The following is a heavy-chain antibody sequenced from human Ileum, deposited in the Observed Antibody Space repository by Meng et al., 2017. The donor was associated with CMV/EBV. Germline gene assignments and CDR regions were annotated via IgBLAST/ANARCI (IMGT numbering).Heavy chain of an antibody. V-gene: IGHV2-5*02. J-gene: IGHJ4*02. D-gene: IGHD1-14*01. CDR2: IYWDDDK. Sequence: QITLKAFGPKLVKPTQTLTLTCTFSGFSFSTYGEGVGWIRQPPGKALEWIAIIYWDDDKRYRPSLKSRLTITKDASKDQVVLTMTNMDPADTATYYCVHRPQGTGKTGQYFDYWGQGSLVTVSS. CDR3: VHRPQGTGKTGQYFDY. CDR1: GFSFSTYGEG.